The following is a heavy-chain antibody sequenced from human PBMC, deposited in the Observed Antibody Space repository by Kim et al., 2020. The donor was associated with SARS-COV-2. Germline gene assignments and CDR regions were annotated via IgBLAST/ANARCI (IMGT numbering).Heavy chain of an antibody. CDR1: GGSFSGYY. Sequence: SETLSLTCAVYGGSFSGYYWSWIRQPPGKGLEWIGEINHSGSTNYNPSLKSRVTISVDTSKNQFSLKLSSVTAADTAVYYCARGPGGYDSSGPNLPDYWGQGTLVTVSS. D-gene: IGHD3-22*01. CDR2: INHSGST. V-gene: IGHV4-34*01. CDR3: ARGPGGYDSSGPNLPDY. J-gene: IGHJ4*02.